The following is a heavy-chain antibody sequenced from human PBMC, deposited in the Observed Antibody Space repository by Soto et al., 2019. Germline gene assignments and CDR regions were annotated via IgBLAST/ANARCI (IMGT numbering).Heavy chain of an antibody. CDR2: INHSGST. Sequence: SETLSLTCAVYGGSFSGYYWSWIRQPPGKGLEWIGEINHSGSTNYNPSLKSRVTISVDTSKNQFSLKLSSVAAADTAVYYCARARGYSYGLDYWGQGTLVTVSS. CDR3: ARARGYSYGLDY. V-gene: IGHV4-34*01. J-gene: IGHJ4*02. CDR1: GGSFSGYY. D-gene: IGHD5-18*01.